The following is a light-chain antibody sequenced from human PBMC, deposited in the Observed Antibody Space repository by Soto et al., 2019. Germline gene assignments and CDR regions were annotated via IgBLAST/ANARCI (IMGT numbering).Light chain of an antibody. CDR3: SSYTTSRTYV. V-gene: IGLV2-14*01. CDR1: SSDVGGYNY. Sequence: QSVLTQPASVSGSPGQSITISCTGTSSDVGGYNYVSWHQQHPGKVPKLMIYDVSYRPSGVSNRFSGSKSGDTASLTISGLQAEDEAGYYCSSYTTSRTYVFGTGTKVTVL. CDR2: DVS. J-gene: IGLJ1*01.